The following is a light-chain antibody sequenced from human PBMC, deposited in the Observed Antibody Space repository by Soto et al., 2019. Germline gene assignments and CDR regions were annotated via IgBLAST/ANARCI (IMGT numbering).Light chain of an antibody. J-gene: IGKJ3*01. V-gene: IGKV3-11*01. Sequence: EIVLTQSPGTLSLYPGERATLSCRASQSVSSRDLAWYQQKPGQAPRLLIYGASNRATGIPARFSGSGSGTDFTLTISSLEPEDFVVYYCQQRSDWPPAFGPGTKVDIK. CDR2: GAS. CDR1: QSVSSRD. CDR3: QQRSDWPPA.